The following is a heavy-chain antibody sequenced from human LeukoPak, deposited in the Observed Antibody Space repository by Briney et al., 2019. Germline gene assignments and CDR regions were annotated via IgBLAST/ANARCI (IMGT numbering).Heavy chain of an antibody. D-gene: IGHD2-2*01. Sequence: ASVKVXCKASGYTFTSYGISWVRQAPGQGLEWMGRIIPILGIANYAQKFQGRVTITADRSTSTAYMELSSLRSEDTAVYYCARASSSTSCPIFDYWGQGTLVTVSS. V-gene: IGHV1-69*04. J-gene: IGHJ4*02. CDR2: IIPILGIA. CDR3: ARASSSTSCPIFDY. CDR1: GYTFTSYG.